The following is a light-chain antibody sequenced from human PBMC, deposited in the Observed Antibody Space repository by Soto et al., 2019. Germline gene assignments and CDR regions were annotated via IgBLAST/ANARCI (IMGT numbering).Light chain of an antibody. CDR2: AAS. CDR1: QLVSANH. V-gene: IGKV3-20*01. CDR3: QHYGISPLYT. J-gene: IGKJ2*01. Sequence: EIVLTQSPGTLSLSPGERATLSCRASQLVSANHLAWYQQKPGQAPRLLIYAASNRATGIPDRFSGSGSGTDFTLLISRLEPEDFAVYYCQHYGISPLYTFGQGNNLVIK.